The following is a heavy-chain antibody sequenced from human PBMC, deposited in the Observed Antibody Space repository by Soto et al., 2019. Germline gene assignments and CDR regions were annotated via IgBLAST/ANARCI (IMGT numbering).Heavy chain of an antibody. J-gene: IGHJ6*02. D-gene: IGHD2-8*01. CDR2: ISASNGNT. CDR1: GYTFSTYG. CDR3: ERDAVRYCTDGGCYQGYYYFAMDV. Sequence: QVQLVQSGAELKKSGASVTVSCKPSGYTFSTYGISWVRQAPGQGLEWMGWISASNGNTNYAQKFQGRVTMTTDTSTRTAYMDLRSLRSDDTAVYYCERDAVRYCTDGGCYQGYYYFAMDVWGQGTTVTVS. V-gene: IGHV1-18*01.